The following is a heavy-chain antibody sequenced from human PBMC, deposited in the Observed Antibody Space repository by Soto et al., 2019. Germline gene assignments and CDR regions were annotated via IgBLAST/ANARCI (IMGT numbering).Heavy chain of an antibody. J-gene: IGHJ3*02. D-gene: IGHD6-13*01. CDR3: VRVPGYGPRAFDI. CDR2: INPSGGST. CDR1: GYTFTSYY. Sequence: ASVKVSCKASGYTFTSYYMHWVRQAPGQGLEWMGIINPSGGSTSYAQKFQGRVTMTRDPSTSTVYMELSSPRSEDTAVYYCVRVPGYGPRAFDIWGQGTMVTVSS. V-gene: IGHV1-46*03.